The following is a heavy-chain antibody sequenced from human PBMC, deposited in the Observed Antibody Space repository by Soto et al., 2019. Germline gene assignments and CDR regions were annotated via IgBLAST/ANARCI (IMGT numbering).Heavy chain of an antibody. CDR1: GFTFSRYS. CDR3: ARESEDLTSNFDY. J-gene: IGHJ4*02. Sequence: PGGSLRLSCAASGFTFSRYSMNWVRQAPGKGLEWVSSISSTTNYIYYGDSMKGRFTISRDNAKNSLYLEMNSLRAEDTAVYYCARESEDLTSNFDYWGQGTLVTVSS. V-gene: IGHV3-21*06. CDR2: ISSTTNYI.